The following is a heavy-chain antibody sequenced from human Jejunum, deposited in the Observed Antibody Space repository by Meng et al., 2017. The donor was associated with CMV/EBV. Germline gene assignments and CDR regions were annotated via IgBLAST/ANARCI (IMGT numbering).Heavy chain of an antibody. J-gene: IGHJ4*02. Sequence: SGFNFSRYWMTWVRKAPGKGLEWVVNIKQDGSEKYYVDSVKGRFTVSRDNARNSVYLQLNSLTVEDTAVYYCARIGYTSSSLDYWGRGTLVTVSS. CDR3: ARIGYTSSSLDY. V-gene: IGHV3-7*01. CDR1: GFNFSRYW. CDR2: IKQDGSEK. D-gene: IGHD1-1*01.